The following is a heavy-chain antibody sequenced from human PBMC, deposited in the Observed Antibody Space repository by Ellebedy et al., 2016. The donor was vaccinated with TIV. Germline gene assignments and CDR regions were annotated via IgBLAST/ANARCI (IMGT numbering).Heavy chain of an antibody. CDR3: VKAWGD. CDR2: IVSNGDST. J-gene: IGHJ4*02. Sequence: PGGSLRLSCSASGFTFSSYAMDWVRQAPGKGLEYISAIVSNGDSTYYANSVKGRFIISRDNSKNTLYLQMSSLRPEDTAVYYCVKAWGDWGQGTLVTVSS. CDR1: GFTFSSYA. V-gene: IGHV3-64D*06. D-gene: IGHD3-16*01.